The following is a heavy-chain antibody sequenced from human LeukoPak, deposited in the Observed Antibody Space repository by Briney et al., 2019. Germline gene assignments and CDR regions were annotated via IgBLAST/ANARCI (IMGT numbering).Heavy chain of an antibody. D-gene: IGHD2-8*01. Sequence: ASVKVSCKASGYTFIRYGISWLRQVPGQGLEWMGWINTDNGNTNYAQKFQGRVTMTRDTSTSTAYLELRSLTSDDTAVYYCARKGCKNICCVSDYWGQGTLVTVSS. CDR3: ARKGCKNICCVSDY. CDR1: GYTFIRYG. CDR2: INTDNGNT. J-gene: IGHJ4*02. V-gene: IGHV1-18*01.